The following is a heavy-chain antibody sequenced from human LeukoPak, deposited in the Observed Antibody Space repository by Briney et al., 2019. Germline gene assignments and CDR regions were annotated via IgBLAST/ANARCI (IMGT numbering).Heavy chain of an antibody. CDR1: GFIFSNYA. D-gene: IGHD3-9*01. J-gene: IGHJ4*02. CDR3: AKWGDYDVLTGYYVSDF. V-gene: IGHV3-23*01. Sequence: GSLRLSCAAPGFIFSNYAMYWVRQAPGKGLEWVSAISGRSDNTYYADSVKGRFTLSRDSSKNTLYLQMNSLRADDTAVYYCAKWGDYDVLTGYYVSDFWGQGTLVTVSS. CDR2: ISGRSDNT.